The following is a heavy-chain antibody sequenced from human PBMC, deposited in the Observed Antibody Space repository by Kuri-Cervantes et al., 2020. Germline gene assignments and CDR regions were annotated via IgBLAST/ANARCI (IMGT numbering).Heavy chain of an antibody. CDR2: ISSSSSTI. V-gene: IGHV3-48*01. J-gene: IGHJ6*03. D-gene: IGHD3-10*01. CDR3: ARDRKYYGSDYYYYYMDV. Sequence: GESLKISCAASGFTFSTYWMYWVRQAPGKGLEWVSYISSSSSTIYYADSVKGRFTISRDNAKNSLYLQMNSLRAEDTAVYYCARDRKYYGSDYYYYYMDVWGKGTTVTVSS. CDR1: GFTFSTYW.